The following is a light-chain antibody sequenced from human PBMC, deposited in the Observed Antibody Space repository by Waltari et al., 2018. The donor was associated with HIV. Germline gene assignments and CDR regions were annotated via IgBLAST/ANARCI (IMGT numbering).Light chain of an antibody. V-gene: IGKV1-33*01. CDR1: QDISNY. CDR3: QQYVNLPYT. Sequence: DIQMTQSPSSLSASVGDRVTITCQASQDISNYLNWYQQKPGKAPKLLIYDASNLETGVPSRFSGSGSGTDFTFTISSLQPEDIATYYCQQYVNLPYTFGQGTKLEIK. CDR2: DAS. J-gene: IGKJ2*01.